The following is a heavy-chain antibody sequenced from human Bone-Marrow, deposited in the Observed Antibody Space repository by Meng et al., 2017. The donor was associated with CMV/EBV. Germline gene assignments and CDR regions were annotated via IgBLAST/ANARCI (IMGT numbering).Heavy chain of an antibody. CDR2: INSDGSSS. D-gene: IGHD2-2*01. V-gene: IGHV3-74*01. Sequence: GESLKISCAASGFTFSSFWMHWVRQAPGKGLVWVSRINSDGSSSNYGDSVKGRFTISRDNSKNTLYLQMNSLRAEDTAVYYCARGGGYCSSTSCYSHYYYGMDVWGQGTTVTVSS. CDR1: GFTFSSFW. J-gene: IGHJ6*02. CDR3: ARGGGYCSSTSCYSHYYYGMDV.